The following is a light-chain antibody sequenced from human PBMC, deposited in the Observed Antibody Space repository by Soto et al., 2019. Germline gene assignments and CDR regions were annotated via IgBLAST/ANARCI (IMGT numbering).Light chain of an antibody. Sequence: IVMTQSPATLSVSPGERATLSCRASQSINSNLAWYQQKPGQAPRLLMFRASIRATGFPARFSGSGSGTEFNITISSLQSEDSATYHCQQYNNWPRATFGVGTKVDIX. CDR2: RAS. V-gene: IGKV3-15*01. CDR1: QSINSN. CDR3: QQYNNWPRAT. J-gene: IGKJ4*01.